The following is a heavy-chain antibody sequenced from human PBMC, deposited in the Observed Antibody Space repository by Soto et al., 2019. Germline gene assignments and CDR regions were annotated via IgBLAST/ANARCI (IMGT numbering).Heavy chain of an antibody. Sequence: QVQLQQWGAGLLKPSETLSLTCAVYGGSFSGYYWSWIRQPPGKGLEWIGEINHSGSTNYNPSLKSRVTISVDTSKNQCSLKLSSVTAADTAVYYCARRWGLWFGELYFDYWGQGTLVTVSS. CDR1: GGSFSGYY. J-gene: IGHJ4*02. CDR3: ARRWGLWFGELYFDY. CDR2: INHSGST. D-gene: IGHD3-10*01. V-gene: IGHV4-34*01.